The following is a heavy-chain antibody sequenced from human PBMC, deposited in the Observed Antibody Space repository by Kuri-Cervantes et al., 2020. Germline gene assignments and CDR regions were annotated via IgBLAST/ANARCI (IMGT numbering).Heavy chain of an antibody. J-gene: IGHJ3*02. Sequence: SQTLSLTCAVSGYSISSGYYWGWIRQPPGKGLEWIGSIYHSGSTNYNPSLKSRVTISVDTSKNQFSLKLSSVTAADTAVYYCARGRVAVAGPHAFDIWGQGTMVTVSS. CDR1: GYSISSGYY. CDR2: IYHSGST. V-gene: IGHV4-38-2*01. D-gene: IGHD6-19*01. CDR3: ARGRVAVAGPHAFDI.